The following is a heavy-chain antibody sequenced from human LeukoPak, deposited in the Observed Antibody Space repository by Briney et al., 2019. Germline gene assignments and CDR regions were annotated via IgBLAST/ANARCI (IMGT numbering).Heavy chain of an antibody. CDR1: GYSISSGYY. V-gene: IGHV4-38-2*02. CDR2: IYHSGST. Sequence: SETLSLTCTVSGYSISSGYYWGWIRQPPGKGLEWIGSIYHSGSTYYNPSLKSRVTISVDTSKNQFSLKLSSVTAADTAVHYCARLNYDILTGYYNWFDPWGQGTLVTVSS. J-gene: IGHJ5*02. D-gene: IGHD3-9*01. CDR3: ARLNYDILTGYYNWFDP.